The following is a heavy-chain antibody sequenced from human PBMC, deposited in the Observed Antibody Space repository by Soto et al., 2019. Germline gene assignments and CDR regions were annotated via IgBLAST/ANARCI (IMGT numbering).Heavy chain of an antibody. CDR2: IYYSGSP. CDR1: GGSINNYY. J-gene: IGHJ4*02. CDR3: ARAGAATLSDY. V-gene: IGHV4-59*01. Sequence: SETLSLTCSVSGGSINNYYCSWIRQPPGKGLEWIGYIYYSGSPNYNPSLKSRVTISVDTSKNQFSLNLSSVTAADTAVYYCARAGAATLSDYWGQGTLVTVSS. D-gene: IGHD2-15*01.